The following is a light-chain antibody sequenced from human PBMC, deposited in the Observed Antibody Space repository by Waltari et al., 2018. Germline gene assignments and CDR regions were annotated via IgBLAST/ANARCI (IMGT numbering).Light chain of an antibody. CDR3: AAWDDSLSGPWV. CDR2: RNT. J-gene: IGLJ3*02. Sequence: QSVLTQPPSASGTPGQRVTISCSGSSSNIGSNYVYWYQQLPGTAPELLIYRNTQRRPGVPDRFSGSKSGTSASLAISGLRSEDEADYYCAAWDDSLSGPWVFGGGTKLTVL. CDR1: SSNIGSNY. V-gene: IGLV1-47*01.